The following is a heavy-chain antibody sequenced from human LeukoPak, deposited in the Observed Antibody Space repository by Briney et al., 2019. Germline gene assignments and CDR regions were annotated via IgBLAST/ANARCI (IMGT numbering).Heavy chain of an antibody. CDR3: ARTREFQWLRLSDY. D-gene: IGHD5-12*01. CDR1: GYTFTSYG. J-gene: IGHJ4*02. Sequence: ASVKVSCKASGYTFTSYGISWVRRAPGQGLEWMGWISAYNGNTNYAQKLQGRVTMTTDTSTSTAYMELRSLRSDDTAVYYCARTREFQWLRLSDYWGQGTLVTVSS. CDR2: ISAYNGNT. V-gene: IGHV1-18*01.